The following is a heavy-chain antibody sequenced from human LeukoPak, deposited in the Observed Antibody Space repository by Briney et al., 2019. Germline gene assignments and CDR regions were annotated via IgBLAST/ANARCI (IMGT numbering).Heavy chain of an antibody. CDR1: GGTFSSYA. J-gene: IGHJ3*02. V-gene: IGHV1-69*01. CDR3: ARGGNILTGYFSDDDAFDI. Sequence: SVKVSCKASGGTFSSYAISWVRQAPGQGLEWMGGIIPIVGTANYAQKFQGRVTITADESTSTAYMELSSLRSEDTAVYYCARGGNILTGYFSDDDAFDIWGQGTMVTVSS. CDR2: IIPIVGTA. D-gene: IGHD3-9*01.